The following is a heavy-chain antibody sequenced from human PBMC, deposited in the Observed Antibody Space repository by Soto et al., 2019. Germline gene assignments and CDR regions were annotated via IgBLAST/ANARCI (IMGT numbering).Heavy chain of an antibody. CDR1: GYTFTSYG. CDR2: ICGYDGNT. CDR3: ARHNSQWPNWFDP. J-gene: IGHJ5*02. Sequence: QVQLVQSGAEVKNPGASVKVSCKASGYTFTSYGISWVRQAPGQGLECVGWICGYDGNTDYPHKFRGRVTMTTDTSTNTAYMDLRSLRSDDTAVYYCARHNSQWPNWFDPWGQGTPVTVSS. D-gene: IGHD1-1*01. V-gene: IGHV1-18*01.